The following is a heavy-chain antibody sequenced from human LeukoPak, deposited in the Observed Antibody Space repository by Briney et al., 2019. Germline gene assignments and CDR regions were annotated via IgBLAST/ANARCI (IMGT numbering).Heavy chain of an antibody. Sequence: PSETLSLTCTVSGGSISSGSDYWSWIRQPAGKGLEWIGRFYTTGSTNYNPSLKSRVTISLDTSKNQFSLKLRSVTAADTAVYYCARDRDDFWTYYMDVWGKGTTVTVSS. CDR2: FYTTGST. V-gene: IGHV4-61*02. CDR1: GGSISSGSDY. D-gene: IGHD3-3*01. J-gene: IGHJ6*03. CDR3: ARDRDDFWTYYMDV.